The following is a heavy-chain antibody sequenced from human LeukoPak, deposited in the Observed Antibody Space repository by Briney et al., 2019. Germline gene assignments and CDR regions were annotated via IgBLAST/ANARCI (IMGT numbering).Heavy chain of an antibody. CDR3: ARDPSGDTSEFDF. J-gene: IGHJ4*02. V-gene: IGHV1-18*01. D-gene: IGHD3-22*01. CDR2: ISAYNGYT. Sequence: VASVKVSCKASGYTFTSYGISWVRQAPGQGLEWMGWISAYNGYTNYAQEFQGRVTMTTGTSTSTAYMELRSLRSDDTAVYYCARDPSGDTSEFDFWGQGTLVTVSS. CDR1: GYTFTSYG.